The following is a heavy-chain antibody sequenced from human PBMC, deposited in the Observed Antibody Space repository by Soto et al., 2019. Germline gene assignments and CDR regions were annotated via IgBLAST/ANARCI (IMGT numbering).Heavy chain of an antibody. CDR3: ARELEYSSGWYLSYGMDV. CDR2: IYSGGST. V-gene: IGHV3-66*01. D-gene: IGHD6-19*01. Sequence: EVQLVESGGGLVQPGGSLRLSCAASGFTVSSNYMSWVRQAPGKGLEWVSVIYSGGSTYYADSVKGRFTISRDNSKNTLYLQMNSLRAEDTAVYYCARELEYSSGWYLSYGMDVWGQGTTVTVSS. CDR1: GFTVSSNY. J-gene: IGHJ6*02.